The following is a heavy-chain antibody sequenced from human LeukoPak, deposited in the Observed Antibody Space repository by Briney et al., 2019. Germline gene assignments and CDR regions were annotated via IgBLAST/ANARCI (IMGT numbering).Heavy chain of an antibody. Sequence: SQTLSLTCTVSGVSISSGSYYWSWIRQPAGKGLEWIGRIYTSGSTNYNPSLKSRVTISVDTSKNQFSLKLSSVTAADTAVYYCASSSGDWGQGTLVTVSS. D-gene: IGHD6-25*01. CDR3: ASSSGD. J-gene: IGHJ4*02. V-gene: IGHV4-61*02. CDR2: IYTSGST. CDR1: GVSISSGSYY.